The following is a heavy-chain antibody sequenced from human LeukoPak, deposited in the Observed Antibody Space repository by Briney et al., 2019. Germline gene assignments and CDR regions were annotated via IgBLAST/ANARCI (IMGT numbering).Heavy chain of an antibody. Sequence: GGSLRLSCAASGFTFTSYAMIWVRQAPGKGLEWVSTISGSGDSTYYADSVKGRFTISRDNSNNTLYLEMNSLRAEDAAVYFCAKVHNSSGYYRHVDYWGQGTLVTASS. CDR3: AKVHNSSGYYRHVDY. D-gene: IGHD3-22*01. V-gene: IGHV3-23*01. J-gene: IGHJ4*02. CDR2: ISGSGDST. CDR1: GFTFTSYA.